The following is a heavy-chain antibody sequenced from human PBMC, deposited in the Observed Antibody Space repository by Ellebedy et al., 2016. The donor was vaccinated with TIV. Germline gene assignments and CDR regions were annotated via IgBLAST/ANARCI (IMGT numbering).Heavy chain of an antibody. CDR2: TYYRSKWYI. CDR3: AGGLGAFDY. V-gene: IGHV6-1*01. J-gene: IGHJ4*02. D-gene: IGHD1-26*01. Sequence: SQTLSLTXXISGDSVSSNSAIWNWIRQSPSRGLEWLGRTYYRSKWYIDYVVSVKSRITINADTSKNQFSLQLNSVTPEDTAVYYCAGGLGAFDYWGQGTLVTVSS. CDR1: GDSVSSNSAI.